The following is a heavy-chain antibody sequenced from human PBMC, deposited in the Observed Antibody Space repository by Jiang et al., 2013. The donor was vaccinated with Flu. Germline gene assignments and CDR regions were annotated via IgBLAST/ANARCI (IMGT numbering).Heavy chain of an antibody. V-gene: IGHV3-30*03. CDR3: SRDLATGWYNSKGCFHH. J-gene: IGHJ1*01. Sequence: RLSCEASGFDFNTYVMYWVRQPPGKGLEWVAVISPDGRYHYYGDSVKGRFTISRDNSKKTLHLQTSSLRAEDTALYYCSRDLATGWYNSKGCFHHWGQGT. CDR2: ISPDGRYH. CDR1: GFDFNTYV. D-gene: IGHD6-19*01.